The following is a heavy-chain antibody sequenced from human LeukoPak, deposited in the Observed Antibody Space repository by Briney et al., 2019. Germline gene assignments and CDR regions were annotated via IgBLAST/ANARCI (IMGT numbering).Heavy chain of an antibody. J-gene: IGHJ4*02. V-gene: IGHV4-4*07. Sequence: SKTLSLTCTVSGGSISSYYWSWIRQPAGKGLEWIGRLSTSGSTDYNPSLKSRVTMSEDTSNNEFSLKLTSVTAADTAVYYCARDSMTGFDYWGRGTLVTVSS. CDR2: LSTSGST. D-gene: IGHD1-20*01. CDR1: GGSISSYY. CDR3: ARDSMTGFDY.